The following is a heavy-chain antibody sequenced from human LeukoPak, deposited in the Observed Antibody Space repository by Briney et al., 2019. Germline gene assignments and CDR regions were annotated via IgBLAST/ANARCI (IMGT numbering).Heavy chain of an antibody. Sequence: SETLSLTCTVSGGSLSSYYWSWIRQPAGKGLEWIGRIYTSGSTNYNPSLKSRVTMSVDTSKNQFSLKLSSVTAADTAVYYCARDGWYYGSGSYYRFDPWGQGTLVTVSP. CDR3: ARDGWYYGSGSYYRFDP. CDR1: GGSLSSYY. J-gene: IGHJ5*02. D-gene: IGHD3-10*01. CDR2: IYTSGST. V-gene: IGHV4-4*07.